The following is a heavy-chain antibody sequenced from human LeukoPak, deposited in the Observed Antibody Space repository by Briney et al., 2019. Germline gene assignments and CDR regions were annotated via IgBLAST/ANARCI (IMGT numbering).Heavy chain of an antibody. Sequence: ASVKVSCKASGYTFTGYYIHWVRQAPGQGLEWMGWINPNSGGTNYAQKFQGRVTMTRDTSISTAYMELSRLRSDDTAVYYCARDGIAAAGRQFDYWGQGTLVTVSS. CDR1: GYTFTGYY. V-gene: IGHV1-2*02. CDR2: INPNSGGT. CDR3: ARDGIAAAGRQFDY. D-gene: IGHD6-13*01. J-gene: IGHJ4*02.